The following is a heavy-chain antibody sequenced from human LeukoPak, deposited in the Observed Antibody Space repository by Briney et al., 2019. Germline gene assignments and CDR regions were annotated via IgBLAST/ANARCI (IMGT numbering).Heavy chain of an antibody. CDR3: ARPRTPSSSWSNGIDSDAFDI. D-gene: IGHD6-13*01. J-gene: IGHJ3*02. V-gene: IGHV1-2*02. CDR2: INPNSGGT. Sequence: ASVKVSCKASGYTFTGYYMHWVRQAPGQGLEWMGWINPNSGGTNYAQKFQGRVTMTRDTSISTAYMEPSRLRSDDTAVYYCARPRTPSSSWSNGIDSDAFDIWGQGTMVTVSS. CDR1: GYTFTGYY.